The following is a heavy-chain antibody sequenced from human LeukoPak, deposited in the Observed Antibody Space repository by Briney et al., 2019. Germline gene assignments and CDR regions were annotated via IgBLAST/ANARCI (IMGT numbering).Heavy chain of an antibody. D-gene: IGHD6-19*01. CDR2: ISGSGSST. V-gene: IGHV3-23*01. J-gene: IGHJ4*02. CDR3: ANLAAVAGRGMGY. CDR1: GFTFSSYA. Sequence: GGSLRLSCTASGFTFSSYAMSWVRQAPGKGLDWVPGISGSGSSTYYADSVKGRFTISRDNSKSSLYLQMNSLRAEDTAVYYCANLAAVAGRGMGYWGQGTLVTVSS.